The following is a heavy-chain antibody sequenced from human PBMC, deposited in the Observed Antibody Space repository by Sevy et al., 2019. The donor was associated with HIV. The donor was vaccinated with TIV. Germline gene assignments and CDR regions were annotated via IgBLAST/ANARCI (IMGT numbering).Heavy chain of an antibody. V-gene: IGHV3-48*03. CDR1: GFTFSSHE. CDR2: ITSSGSTM. Sequence: GGFLRLSCAASGFTFSSHEMNCVRQAPGKGLEWVSYITSSGSTMYYADSVKGRFTISRDNAKNSLYLQMNSLSAEESAIYYCARVFFRGYRDDAFDIWGQGTLVTVSS. CDR3: ARVFFRGYRDDAFDI. D-gene: IGHD3-22*01. J-gene: IGHJ3*02.